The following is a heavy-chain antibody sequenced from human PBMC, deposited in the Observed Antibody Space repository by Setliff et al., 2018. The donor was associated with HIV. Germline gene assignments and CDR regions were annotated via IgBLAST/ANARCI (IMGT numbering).Heavy chain of an antibody. CDR2: ITAYNGHT. Sequence: ASVKVSCKASGGTFTSPGLNWVRQAPGQGLEWMAWITAYNGHTLFAQKFQDRVTLTTDTSTTTVYMDVKNLIPDDTAVYFCARTQLDCRSGGGSCYSYWGQGTQVTVSS. CDR1: GGTFTSPG. CDR3: ARTQLDCRSGGGSCYSY. J-gene: IGHJ4*02. V-gene: IGHV1-18*01. D-gene: IGHD2-15*01.